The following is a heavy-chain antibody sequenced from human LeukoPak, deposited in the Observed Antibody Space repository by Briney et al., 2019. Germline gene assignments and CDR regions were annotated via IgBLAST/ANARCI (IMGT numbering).Heavy chain of an antibody. V-gene: IGHV4-34*01. J-gene: IGHJ4*02. Sequence: SETLSLTCAVYGGSFSGYYWSWIRQPPGKGLEWIGEINHSGSTNYNPSLKSRVTISVDTSKNQFSLKLSSVTAADTAVYYCATGFLRDYGDYENDYWGQGTLVTVSS. CDR2: INHSGST. D-gene: IGHD4-17*01. CDR1: GGSFSGYY. CDR3: ATGFLRDYGDYENDY.